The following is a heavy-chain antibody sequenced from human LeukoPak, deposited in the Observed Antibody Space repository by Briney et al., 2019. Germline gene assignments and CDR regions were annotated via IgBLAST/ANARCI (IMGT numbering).Heavy chain of an antibody. J-gene: IGHJ5*02. CDR3: ARGSFGSTSCFDP. CDR2: IYHSGST. D-gene: IGHD2-2*01. Sequence: SETLSLTCTVSGGSISSGGYYWSWIRQPPGKGLEWIGYIYHSGSTYYNPSLKSRVTISVDRSTNQFSLKLSSVTAADTAVYYCARGSFGSTSCFDPWGQGTLVTVSS. CDR1: GGSISSGGYY. V-gene: IGHV4-30-2*01.